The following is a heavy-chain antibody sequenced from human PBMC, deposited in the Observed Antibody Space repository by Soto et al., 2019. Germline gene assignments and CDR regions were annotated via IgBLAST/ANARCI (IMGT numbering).Heavy chain of an antibody. CDR3: AKGRVRMVSRDWFDP. CDR2: ISYDGSNK. D-gene: IGHD2-8*02. CDR1: GFTFSSYG. Sequence: GGSLRLSCAASGFTFSSYGMHWVRQAPGKGLEWVAVISYDGSNKYYADSVKGRFTISRDNSKNTLYLQMNSLRAEDTAVYYCAKGRVRMVSRDWFDPWGQGTLVTVSS. V-gene: IGHV3-30*18. J-gene: IGHJ5*02.